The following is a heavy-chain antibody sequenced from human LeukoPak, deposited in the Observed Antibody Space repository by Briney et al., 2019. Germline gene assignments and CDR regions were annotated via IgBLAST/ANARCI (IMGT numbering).Heavy chain of an antibody. CDR1: GYTFTSYG. D-gene: IGHD3-22*01. Sequence: EASVKVSCKASGYTFTSYGISWVRQAPGQGLEWMGWISAYNGNTNYAQKLQGRVTMTTDTSTSTAYMELRSLRSDDTAVYYCARDSLGIHYYDSSGSVDYWGQGTLVTVSS. V-gene: IGHV1-18*01. CDR2: ISAYNGNT. CDR3: ARDSLGIHYYDSSGSVDY. J-gene: IGHJ4*02.